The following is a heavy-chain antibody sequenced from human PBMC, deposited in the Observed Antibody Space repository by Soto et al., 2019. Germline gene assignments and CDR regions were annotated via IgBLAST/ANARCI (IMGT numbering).Heavy chain of an antibody. J-gene: IGHJ4*02. D-gene: IGHD3-10*01. CDR3: AKDIGLRLLYYGSGSYYDY. V-gene: IGHV3-9*01. CDR1: GFTCDDYA. Sequence: EVQLVESGGGLIQPGRSLRLSCAASGFTCDDYAMHWVRQAPGKGLEWVSGISWNSGSIGYADSVKGRFTISRDNAKNSLYLQMNSLRAEDTALYYCAKDIGLRLLYYGSGSYYDYWGQGTLVSVSS. CDR2: ISWNSGSI.